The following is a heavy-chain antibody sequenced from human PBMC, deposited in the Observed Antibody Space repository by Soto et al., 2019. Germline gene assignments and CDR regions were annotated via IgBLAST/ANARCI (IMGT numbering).Heavy chain of an antibody. Sequence: ASVKVSCKASGYTFTIYAMHWVLQSPGQRLEWMGWINAGNGNTKYSQKFQGRVTITRDTSASTAYMELSSLRSEDTAVYYCARANWNYVLDDAFDIWGQGTMVTVSS. CDR1: GYTFTIYA. V-gene: IGHV1-3*01. CDR2: INAGNGNT. CDR3: ARANWNYVLDDAFDI. J-gene: IGHJ3*02. D-gene: IGHD1-7*01.